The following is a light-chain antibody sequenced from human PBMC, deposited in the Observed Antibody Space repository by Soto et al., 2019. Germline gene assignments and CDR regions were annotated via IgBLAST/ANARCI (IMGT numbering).Light chain of an antibody. CDR3: QQRANHIT. Sequence: VLTQSPATLSLSPGERATLSCRASQSVNSYLAWYQQKPGQAPRLLIYDASNRATGIPARFSGSGSGTDFTLTISKLEPEDFAVYYCQQRANHITFGPGTKLDI. J-gene: IGKJ3*01. CDR2: DAS. CDR1: QSVNSY. V-gene: IGKV3-11*01.